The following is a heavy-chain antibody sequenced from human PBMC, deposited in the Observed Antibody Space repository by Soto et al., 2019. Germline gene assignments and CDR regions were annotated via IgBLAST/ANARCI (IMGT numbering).Heavy chain of an antibody. CDR1: GFTFDDYA. J-gene: IGHJ4*02. Sequence: GGSLRLSCAASGFTFDDYAMHWVRQAPGKGLEWVSGISWNSGSIGYADSVKGRFTISRDNAKNSLYLQMNSLRAEDTALYYCAKDGQDFWSGYPDYWGQGTLVTVSS. CDR3: AKDGQDFWSGYPDY. D-gene: IGHD3-3*01. V-gene: IGHV3-9*01. CDR2: ISWNSGSI.